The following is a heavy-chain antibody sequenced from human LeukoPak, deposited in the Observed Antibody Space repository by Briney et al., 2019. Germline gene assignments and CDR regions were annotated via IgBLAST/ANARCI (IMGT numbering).Heavy chain of an antibody. D-gene: IGHD2-2*01. CDR1: GLTFSTYA. CDR3: AQDRGARYPFGMDV. J-gene: IGHJ6*02. V-gene: IGHV3-23*01. CDR2: IGGGGTT. Sequence: GGSLRLSCAASGLTFSTYAMRWIRQAPGKGLEWVSSIGGGGTTSYADSVKGRFTISRDLSKITVYLQMNSLRAEDTAVYYCAQDRGARYPFGMDVWGQGTTVTVSS.